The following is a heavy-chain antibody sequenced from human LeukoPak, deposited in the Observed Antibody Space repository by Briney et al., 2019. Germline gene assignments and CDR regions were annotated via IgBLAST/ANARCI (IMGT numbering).Heavy chain of an antibody. J-gene: IGHJ4*02. CDR3: ATDRGWRTSGYYLYYFEY. D-gene: IGHD3-3*01. V-gene: IGHV3-7*01. CDR2: IKHDGSEK. CDR1: GFIFTNYF. Sequence: GGPLRFSCAASGFIFTNYFMSWVRQAPGKGLEWVASIKHDGSEKYYVDSVRGRFTISRDNTMNSLYLQMSSLRAEDTAVYYCATDRGWRTSGYYLYYFEYWGQGTLVTYSS.